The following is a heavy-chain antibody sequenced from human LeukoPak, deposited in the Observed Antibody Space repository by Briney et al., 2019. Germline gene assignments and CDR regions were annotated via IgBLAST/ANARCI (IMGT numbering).Heavy chain of an antibody. CDR2: ITSDEKT. CDR3: AKYCKLSGYYLGGYDY. J-gene: IGHJ4*01. Sequence: GGSLRLSCAASGFTFINYAMGWVRQAPGKGLEWVSAITSDEKTFYAGFVRGRFTTSRDNSKNTLHLQMNSLRAEDTAVYYCAKYCKLSGYYLGGYDYWGHGTLVTVSS. V-gene: IGHV3-23*01. CDR1: GFTFINYA. D-gene: IGHD3-22*01.